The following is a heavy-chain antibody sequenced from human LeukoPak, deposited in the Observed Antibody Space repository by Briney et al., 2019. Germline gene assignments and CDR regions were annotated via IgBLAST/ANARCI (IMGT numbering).Heavy chain of an antibody. D-gene: IGHD3-10*01. V-gene: IGHV3-64*01. J-gene: IGHJ6*02. CDR3: AKEAYDSGSYSYGMDV. Sequence: GGSLRLSCAASGFTFSSYAMHWVRQAPGKGLEYVSAISSNGGSTYYANSVKGRFTISRDNSKNTLYLQMNSLRAEDTAVYYCAKEAYDSGSYSYGMDVWGQGTTVTVSS. CDR1: GFTFSSYA. CDR2: ISSNGGST.